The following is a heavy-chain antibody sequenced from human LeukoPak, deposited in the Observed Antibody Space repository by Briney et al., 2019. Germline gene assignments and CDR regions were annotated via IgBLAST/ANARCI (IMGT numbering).Heavy chain of an antibody. Sequence: PGGSLRLSCAASGFTFSGSAMHWVRQASGRGLEWVGRIRSKANSYATAYAASVKGRFTIFRDDSKNTAYLQMNSLKTEDTAEYYCISSSSGVGDAFDIWGQGTMVTVSS. V-gene: IGHV3-73*01. D-gene: IGHD6-6*01. CDR2: IRSKANSYAT. J-gene: IGHJ3*02. CDR1: GFTFSGSA. CDR3: ISSSSGVGDAFDI.